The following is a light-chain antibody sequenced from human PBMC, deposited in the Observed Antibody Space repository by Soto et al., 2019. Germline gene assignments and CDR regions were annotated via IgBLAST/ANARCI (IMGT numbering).Light chain of an antibody. CDR3: QSFDSSLSGWV. CDR1: SSNIGAGYD. CDR2: AVT. Sequence: QSVLTQPPSVSGAPGQRATISCTGSSSNIGAGYDVHWYQQLPGTAPKLLIAAVTSRPSGVPDRFSGSKSGTSAYLAITGLQAEDEADYYCQSFDSSLSGWVFGGGTKLTVL. J-gene: IGLJ3*02. V-gene: IGLV1-40*01.